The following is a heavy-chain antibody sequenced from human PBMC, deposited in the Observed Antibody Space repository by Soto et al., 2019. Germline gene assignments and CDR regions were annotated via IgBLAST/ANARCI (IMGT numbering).Heavy chain of an antibody. J-gene: IGHJ4*02. CDR3: AKDEWELSYSFDY. CDR2: ISWKSGNI. D-gene: IGHD1-26*01. V-gene: IGHV3-9*01. Sequence: EVQLVESGGGWVQPGRSLRLSCAASGFTFVDYAMHWVRQAPGKGLEWVSGISWKSGNIWYAESVKGRFPNSKDNAKNSLYLQTNSLRAEGTAMYDCAKDEWELSYSFDYWGQGTLVTVSS. CDR1: GFTFVDYA.